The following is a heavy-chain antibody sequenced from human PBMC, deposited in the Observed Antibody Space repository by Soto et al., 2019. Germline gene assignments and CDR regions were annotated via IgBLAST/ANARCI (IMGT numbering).Heavy chain of an antibody. J-gene: IGHJ5*01. Sequence: ASVKVSCKASGYPFNNYDIHWVRQAPGHGLAWMGWMNPNSGNTDYAQNFRGRVTMTQTTAIGTAYMEQSSLRSDDTATYYCTGAYGAETFDFWCQGTRVTVSS. CDR2: MNPNSGNT. CDR1: GYPFNNYD. D-gene: IGHD3-10*01. CDR3: TGAYGAETFDF. V-gene: IGHV1-8*02.